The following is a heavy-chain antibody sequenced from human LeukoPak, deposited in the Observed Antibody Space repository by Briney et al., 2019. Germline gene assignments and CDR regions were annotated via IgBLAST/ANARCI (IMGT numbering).Heavy chain of an antibody. V-gene: IGHV3-7*01. CDR1: GFTFSSYW. CDR3: ATSQTTSGRYGNAFDI. D-gene: IGHD6-19*01. CDR2: IKQDGGEK. J-gene: IGHJ3*02. Sequence: GGSLRLSCAASGFTFSSYWMSWVRQAPGKGLEWVANIKQDGGEKYYVDSVKGRFTISRDNARKSLYLQMNSLRAEDTAVYFCATSQTTSGRYGNAFDIWGQGTMVTVSS.